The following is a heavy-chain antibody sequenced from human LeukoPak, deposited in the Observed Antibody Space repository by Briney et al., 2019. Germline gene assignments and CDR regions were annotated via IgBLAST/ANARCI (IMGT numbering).Heavy chain of an antibody. CDR1: GFTFSSYA. J-gene: IGHJ3*02. D-gene: IGHD1-20*01. V-gene: IGHV3-30-3*01. Sequence: PGGSLRLSCAASGFTFSSYAMHWVRQAPGKGLEWVAVISYDGSNKYYADSVKGRFTISRDNSKNTLYLQMNSLRAEDTAVYYCAKGAPEYNYAFDIWGQGTMVTVSS. CDR3: AKGAPEYNYAFDI. CDR2: ISYDGSNK.